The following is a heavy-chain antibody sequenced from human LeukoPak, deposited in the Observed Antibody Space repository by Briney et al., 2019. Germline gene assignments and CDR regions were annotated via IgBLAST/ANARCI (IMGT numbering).Heavy chain of an antibody. V-gene: IGHV1-46*01. D-gene: IGHD6-13*01. CDR3: ARGAIAAAGTFNY. Sequence: GASVKVSCKASGYTFTSYYMHWVRQAPGQGLEWMGIIDPSGVSTTYAQKFQGRVTMTRDMSTTTDYMEMSSLRSEDTAVYYCARGAIAAAGTFNYWGQGTLVTVSS. CDR2: IDPSGVST. CDR1: GYTFTSYY. J-gene: IGHJ4*02.